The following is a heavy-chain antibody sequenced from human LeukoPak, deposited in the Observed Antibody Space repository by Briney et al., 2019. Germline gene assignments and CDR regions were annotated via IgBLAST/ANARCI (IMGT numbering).Heavy chain of an antibody. V-gene: IGHV4-38-2*01. Sequence: PSETLSLTCAVSGYSISSGYYWGWIRQPPGKGLEWIGSIYHSGSTYYNPSLKSRVPISVDTSKNQFSLKLSSVTAADTAVYYCARPYGSGSYYSWFDPWGQGTLVTVSS. CDR1: GYSISSGYY. J-gene: IGHJ5*02. CDR3: ARPYGSGSYYSWFDP. D-gene: IGHD3-10*01. CDR2: IYHSGST.